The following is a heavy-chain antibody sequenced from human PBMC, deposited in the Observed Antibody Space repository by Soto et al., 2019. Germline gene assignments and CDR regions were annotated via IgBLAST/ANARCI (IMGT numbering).Heavy chain of an antibody. CDR3: ARDRYGDYQKDY. V-gene: IGHV3-48*02. Sequence: EVQLVESGGGLVQPGEALRLSCAASGFTFSSYSMNWVRQAPGKGLEWVSYISSSGTTIYYADSVKGRFTISRDNAKNSLYRQMNSLRDEDTAVYYCARDRYGDYQKDYWGQGTLVTVSS. CDR2: ISSSGTTI. J-gene: IGHJ4*02. CDR1: GFTFSSYS. D-gene: IGHD4-17*01.